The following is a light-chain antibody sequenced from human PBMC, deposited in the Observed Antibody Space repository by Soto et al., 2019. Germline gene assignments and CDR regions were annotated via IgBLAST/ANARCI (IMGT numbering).Light chain of an antibody. Sequence: EIVMTQSRATLSVSPGERATLSYRASQSVTSNVAWYQQRPRQAPRLLIYDTSSRASDVPARFSGRGSGTEFTLTIASLQSEDFAIYYCQQYNHWPRMLSFGGGTKVDIK. V-gene: IGKV3-15*01. CDR2: DTS. CDR1: QSVTSN. J-gene: IGKJ4*01. CDR3: QQYNHWPRMLS.